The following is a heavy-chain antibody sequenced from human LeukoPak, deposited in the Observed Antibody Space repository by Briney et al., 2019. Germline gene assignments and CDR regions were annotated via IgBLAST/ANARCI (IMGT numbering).Heavy chain of an antibody. CDR1: GFTFSSYE. V-gene: IGHV3-23*01. CDR3: AKDADARGASRLLWFGELPDY. J-gene: IGHJ4*02. CDR2: ISGSGGST. Sequence: GGSLRLSCAASGFTFSSYEMNWVRQAPGKGLEWVSAISGSGGSTYYADSVKGRFTISRDNSKNTLYLQMNSLRAEDTAVYYCAKDADARGASRLLWFGELPDYWGQGTLVTVSS. D-gene: IGHD3-10*01.